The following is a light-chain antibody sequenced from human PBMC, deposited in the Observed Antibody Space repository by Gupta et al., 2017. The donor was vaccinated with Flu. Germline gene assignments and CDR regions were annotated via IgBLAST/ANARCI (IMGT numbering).Light chain of an antibody. Sequence: VTVSVSRGEGATLSCRASQSVGTHLAWYKHKPGQAPRIVIFGASSRATGIPARFSGSGSGKEFTLNISSVQSEDFAVYYCQQYDIWPPYTFGQGTXLEI. CDR2: GAS. CDR3: QQYDIWPPYT. CDR1: QSVGTH. J-gene: IGKJ2*01. V-gene: IGKV3-15*01.